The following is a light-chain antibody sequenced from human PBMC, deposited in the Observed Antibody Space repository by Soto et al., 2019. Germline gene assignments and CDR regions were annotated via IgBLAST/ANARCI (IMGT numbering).Light chain of an antibody. Sequence: QSALTQPASVSGSPGQSIIISCTGTSSDFGTYNFASWYQQHPGKVPKLILFEVNKRPSGVSGRFSGSKSGNTASLTISGLQAEDEADYYCCSFTSSNTQLFGTGTKVTVL. V-gene: IGLV2-23*02. J-gene: IGLJ1*01. CDR3: CSFTSSNTQL. CDR1: SSDFGTYNF. CDR2: EVN.